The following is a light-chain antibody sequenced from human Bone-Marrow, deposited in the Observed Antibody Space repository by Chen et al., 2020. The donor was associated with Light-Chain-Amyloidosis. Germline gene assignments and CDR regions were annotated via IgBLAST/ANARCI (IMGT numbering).Light chain of an antibody. J-gene: IGLJ2*01. Sequence: SYELTQPPSVSVSPGQTARITCYGDDLPTKFAYWYQQKPGQAPVLVIHRDTERPSGISERFSGSSSATTATLTISGVQAEDEADYPCQSADSSGTYEVIFGGGTKLTVL. CDR2: RDT. CDR3: QSADSSGTYEVI. V-gene: IGLV3-25*03. CDR1: DLPTKF.